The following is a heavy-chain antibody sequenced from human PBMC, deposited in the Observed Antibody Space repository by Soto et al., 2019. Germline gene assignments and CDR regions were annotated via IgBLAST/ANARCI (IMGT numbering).Heavy chain of an antibody. CDR1: GFTFSSYG. Sequence: GGSLRLSCAASGFTFSSYGMHWVRQAPGKGLEWVAVISYDGSNKYYADSVKGRFTISRDNSKNTLYLQMNSLRAEDTAVYYCAKVIWEWLFSGMDVWGQGTTVTVSS. V-gene: IGHV3-30*18. CDR3: AKVIWEWLFSGMDV. D-gene: IGHD3-3*01. CDR2: ISYDGSNK. J-gene: IGHJ6*02.